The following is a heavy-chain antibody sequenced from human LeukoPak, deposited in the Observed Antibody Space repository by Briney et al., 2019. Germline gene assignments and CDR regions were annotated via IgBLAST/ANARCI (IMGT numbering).Heavy chain of an antibody. CDR1: GFTFSSYA. D-gene: IGHD3-22*01. Sequence: GGSLRLSCAASGFTFSSYAMSWVRQAPGKGLEWVPAISGSGGSTYYADSVKGRFTISRDNSKNTLYLQMNSLRAEDTAVYYCAKDQGGSYYDSSGYYLAPLDYWGQGTLVTVSS. CDR2: ISGSGGST. V-gene: IGHV3-23*01. J-gene: IGHJ4*02. CDR3: AKDQGGSYYDSSGYYLAPLDY.